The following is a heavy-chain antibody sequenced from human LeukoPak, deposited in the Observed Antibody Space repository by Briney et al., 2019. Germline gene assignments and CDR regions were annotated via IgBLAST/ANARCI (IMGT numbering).Heavy chain of an antibody. CDR2: ISGSGGST. Sequence: GGSLRLSCAASGFTFSSYAMSWVRQAPGKGLEWVSAISGSGGSTYYADSVKGRFTISRDNSKNTLYLQMNSLRAEDTAVYYCAKGPIVVVITNYFDYWGQGTLVTVSS. CDR1: GFTFSSYA. J-gene: IGHJ4*02. V-gene: IGHV3-23*01. D-gene: IGHD3-22*01. CDR3: AKGPIVVVITNYFDY.